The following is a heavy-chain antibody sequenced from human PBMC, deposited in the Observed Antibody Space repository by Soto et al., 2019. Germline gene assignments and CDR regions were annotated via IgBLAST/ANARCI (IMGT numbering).Heavy chain of an antibody. V-gene: IGHV3-23*01. J-gene: IGHJ4*01. CDR2: ISGSGGST. Sequence: PGGSLRLSCAASGFTFSSYAMSWVRQAPGKGLEWVSAISGSGGSTYYADSVKGRFTISRDNSRNTLFLQMNTLRADDTAAYFCAKGTSSQFLLSFDDWGHGSQVTVS. D-gene: IGHD3-10*01. CDR1: GFTFSSYA. CDR3: AKGTSSQFLLSFDD.